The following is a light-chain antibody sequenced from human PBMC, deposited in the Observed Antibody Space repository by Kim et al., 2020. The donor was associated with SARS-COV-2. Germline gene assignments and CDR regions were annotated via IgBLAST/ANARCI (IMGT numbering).Light chain of an antibody. V-gene: IGKV1-33*01. CDR1: QDMRSR. Sequence: VSVGERVTVTGQTGQDMRSRLNWYQLNPGRAPKVLPYDSSYLETGVPSRCSATGSGTDFTFTINSLQPKDIATYFCQQYESLPYTFGQGTKLEI. J-gene: IGKJ2*01. CDR3: QQYESLPYT. CDR2: DSS.